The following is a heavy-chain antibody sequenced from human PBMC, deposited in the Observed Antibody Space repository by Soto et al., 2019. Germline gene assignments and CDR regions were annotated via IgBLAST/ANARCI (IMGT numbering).Heavy chain of an antibody. CDR1: GGSISSSSYY. Sequence: QLQLQESGPGLVKPSETLSLTCTVSGGSISSSSYYWGWIRQPPGKGLEWIGSIYYSGSTYYNPSLKSRVTISVDTSKNQFSLKLSSVTAADTAVYYCARQARGITFGGVIVPGSDYWGQGTLVTVSS. CDR3: ARQARGITFGGVIVPGSDY. CDR2: IYYSGST. V-gene: IGHV4-39*01. D-gene: IGHD3-16*02. J-gene: IGHJ4*02.